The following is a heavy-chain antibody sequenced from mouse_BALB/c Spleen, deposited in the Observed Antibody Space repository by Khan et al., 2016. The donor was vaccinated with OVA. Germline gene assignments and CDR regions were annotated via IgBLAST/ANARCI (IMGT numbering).Heavy chain of an antibody. CDR1: GYTFTSYW. CDR3: ARSNYYGSSLYAMDF. J-gene: IGHJ4*01. D-gene: IGHD1-1*01. CDR2: IAPGSGSA. Sequence: DLVKPGASVKLSCKASGYTFTSYWINWIKQRPGQGLEWIGHIAPGSGSAYYNEMFKDKATLTVDTSSSTAYIQLSSLSSEDSAVYFCARSNYYGSSLYAMDFWGQGTPVTVSS. V-gene: IGHV1S41*01.